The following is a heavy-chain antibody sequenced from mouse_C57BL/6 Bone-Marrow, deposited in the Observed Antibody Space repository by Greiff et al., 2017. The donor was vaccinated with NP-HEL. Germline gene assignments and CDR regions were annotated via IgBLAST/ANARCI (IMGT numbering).Heavy chain of an antibody. Sequence: QVQLQQSGAELVRPGTSVKVSCKASGYAFTNYLIEWIGVINPGSGGTNYNEKFKGKATLTADKSSSTAYMQLSSLTSEDSAVYFCARRDYYGSSYWYFDVWGTGTTVTVSS. D-gene: IGHD1-1*01. V-gene: IGHV1-54*01. CDR3: ARRDYYGSSYWYFDV. CDR1: GYAFTNYL. J-gene: IGHJ1*03. CDR2: INPGSGGT.